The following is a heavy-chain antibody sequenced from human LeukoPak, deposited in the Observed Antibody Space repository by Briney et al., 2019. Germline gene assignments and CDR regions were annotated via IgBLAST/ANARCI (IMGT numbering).Heavy chain of an antibody. CDR2: ISAYNGNT. D-gene: IGHD2-2*01. V-gene: IGHV1-18*01. CDR3: ARDYCSSTSCYSHWFDP. J-gene: IGHJ5*02. Sequence: ASVKVSCKTSGYTFTTYGISSVRQAPGQGLEWMGWISAYNGNTNYAQNLQGRVTMTTDTSTNTAYMELRSLRSDDTAVYYCARDYCSSTSCYSHWFDPWGQGTLVTVSS. CDR1: GYTFTTYG.